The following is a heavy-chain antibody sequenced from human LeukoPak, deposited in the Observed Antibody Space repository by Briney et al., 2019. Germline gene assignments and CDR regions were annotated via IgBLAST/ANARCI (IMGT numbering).Heavy chain of an antibody. CDR3: VRDLGGRSGH. D-gene: IGHD1-26*01. CDR1: GFTFSSNW. CDR2: INEDGSTT. Sequence: GGSLRLSCAAPGFTFSSNWMHWVRQAPGKGLVWVSRINEDGSTTNYADSVKGRFTISRDNAKNTPYLQMNSLRAEDTAVYYCVRDLGGRSGHWGQGTLVTVSS. J-gene: IGHJ4*02. V-gene: IGHV3-74*01.